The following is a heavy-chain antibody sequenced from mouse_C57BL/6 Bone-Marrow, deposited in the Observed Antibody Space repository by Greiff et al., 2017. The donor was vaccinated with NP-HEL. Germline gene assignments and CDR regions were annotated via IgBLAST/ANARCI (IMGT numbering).Heavy chain of an antibody. CDR3: ARSGYYGSRYVENFDD. D-gene: IGHD1-1*01. CDR1: GYAFSSSW. J-gene: IGHJ1*03. Sequence: QVQLQQSGPELVKPGASVKLSCKASGYAFSSSWMNWVKQRPGKGLEWIGRIYPGDGDTNYNGKFKGKATLTADKSSSTAYMHLSSLTSEDSAVYFCARSGYYGSRYVENFDDWGTGTTVTVSS. V-gene: IGHV1-82*01. CDR2: IYPGDGDT.